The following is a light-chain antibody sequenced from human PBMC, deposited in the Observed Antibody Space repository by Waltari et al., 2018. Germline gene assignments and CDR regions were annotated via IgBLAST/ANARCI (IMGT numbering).Light chain of an antibody. CDR2: KGS. V-gene: IGLV3-27*01. J-gene: IGLJ2*01. Sequence: SYELTQPSPLSVSPGQTARIICTGGVLAKKNVRWWQQKPGQAPVFGIYKGSERRSGLLWRCSGATSGTPVTLTIRGAQVEDEDDYYCYAAADNMVLFGGGTKLTVL. CDR3: YAAADNMVL. CDR1: VLAKKN.